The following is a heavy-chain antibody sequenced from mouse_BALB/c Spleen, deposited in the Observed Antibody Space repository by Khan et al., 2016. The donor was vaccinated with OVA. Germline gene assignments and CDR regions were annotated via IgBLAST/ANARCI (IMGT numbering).Heavy chain of an antibody. J-gene: IGHJ1*01. V-gene: IGHV9-3-1*01. CDR1: GYTFTNYG. D-gene: IGHD6-1*01. CDR2: INTYTGEP. Sequence: QIQLVQSGPELKKPGETVKISCKASGYTFTNYGMNWVKQAPGKGLKWMGWINTYTGEPTYADDFKGRFAFSLETSANTAYLQINNLKSEDTATYFCSRSASYGFFDVWGAGTTVTVSS. CDR3: SRSASYGFFDV.